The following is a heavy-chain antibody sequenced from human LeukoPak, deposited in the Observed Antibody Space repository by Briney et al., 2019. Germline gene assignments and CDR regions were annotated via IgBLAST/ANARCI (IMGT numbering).Heavy chain of an antibody. CDR1: GFTFSSYS. CDR2: ISTSSTTI. D-gene: IGHD6-6*01. CDR3: ARAGYSGSAGFDC. Sequence: GGSLRLSCAASGFTFSSYSMNWVRQAPGKGLEWVSYISTSSTTIYYADSVKGRFTISRDNAKNSLYLQMNSLRAEDTAVYYCARAGYSGSAGFDCWGREPWSPSPQ. V-gene: IGHV3-48*01. J-gene: IGHJ4*02.